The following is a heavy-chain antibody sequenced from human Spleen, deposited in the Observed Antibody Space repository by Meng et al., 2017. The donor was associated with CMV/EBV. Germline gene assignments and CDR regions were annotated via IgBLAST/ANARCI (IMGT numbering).Heavy chain of an antibody. Sequence: GESLKISCAASGFSFSSYAMNWVRQAPGKGLEWVSYISSSGSTIYYADSVKGRFIISRDSARNSLYLQMDSLRAEDTAVYYCAREMAAYDYWGQGTLVTVSS. D-gene: IGHD5-24*01. CDR3: AREMAAYDY. CDR2: ISSSGSTI. V-gene: IGHV3-48*03. CDR1: GFSFSSYA. J-gene: IGHJ4*02.